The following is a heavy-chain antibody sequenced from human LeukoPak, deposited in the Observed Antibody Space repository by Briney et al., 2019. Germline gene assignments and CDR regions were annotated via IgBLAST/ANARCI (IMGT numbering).Heavy chain of an antibody. V-gene: IGHV3-23*01. CDR1: GFTFRSYG. CDR3: WKERDGRGAVDY. D-gene: IGHD5-24*01. J-gene: IGHJ4*02. Sequence: PGGSLRLSCAASGFTFRSYGMNWLRQAPGKGLEWVSAIGVSGDQTFYADSVKGRFTISRDNSKNTLSLAMNNLRAEDTAVYYCWKERDGRGAVDYWVRGTLVTVSS. CDR2: IGVSGDQT.